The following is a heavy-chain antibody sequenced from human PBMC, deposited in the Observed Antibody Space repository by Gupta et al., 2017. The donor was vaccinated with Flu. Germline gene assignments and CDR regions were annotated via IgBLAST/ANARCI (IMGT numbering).Heavy chain of an antibody. Sequence: QVQLVQSGAEVKKPGASVKVSCKASGYTFTSYYMPWVRQAPRQGLEWMGIINPSGGSTSYAQKFQGRVTMTRDTSTSTVYMELSSLRSEDTAVYYCARSVVPGDYYYYYGMDVWGQGTTVTVSS. CDR1: GYTFTSYY. CDR2: INPSGGST. D-gene: IGHD4-17*01. V-gene: IGHV1-46*01. CDR3: ARSVVPGDYYYYYGMDV. J-gene: IGHJ6*02.